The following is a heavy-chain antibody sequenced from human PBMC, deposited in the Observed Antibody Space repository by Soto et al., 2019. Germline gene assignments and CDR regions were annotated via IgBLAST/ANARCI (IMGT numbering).Heavy chain of an antibody. Sequence: SETLSLTCAVSGYSISSGYYWGWIRQPPGKGLEWIGSIYHSGSTYYNPSLKSRVIISVDTSKNQFSLKPSSVTAADTAVYYCARDRGVDWFDPWGQGTLVTVS. D-gene: IGHD1-26*01. CDR1: GYSISSGYY. J-gene: IGHJ5*02. CDR3: ARDRGVDWFDP. CDR2: IYHSGST. V-gene: IGHV4-38-2*02.